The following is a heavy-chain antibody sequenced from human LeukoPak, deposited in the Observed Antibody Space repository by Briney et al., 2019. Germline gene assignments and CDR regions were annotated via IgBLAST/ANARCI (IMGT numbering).Heavy chain of an antibody. CDR3: ARYGGNYMDV. J-gene: IGHJ6*03. V-gene: IGHV4-34*01. D-gene: IGHD4-23*01. CDR1: GGSFSGYY. CDR2: INHSGST. Sequence: KTSETLSLTCAVYGGSFSGYYWSWIRQPPGKGLEWIGEINHSGSTNYNPSLKSRVTISVDTSKNQFSLKLSSVTAADTAVYYCARYGGNYMDVWGKGTTVTISS.